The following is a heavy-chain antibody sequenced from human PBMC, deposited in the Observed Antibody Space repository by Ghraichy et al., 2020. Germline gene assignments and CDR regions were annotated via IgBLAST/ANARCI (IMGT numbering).Heavy chain of an antibody. D-gene: IGHD3-10*01. CDR1: GFALPNDW. CDR3: ATGFGAFGI. V-gene: IGHV3-7*01. CDR2: IKKDGSDK. Sequence: GGSLRLSCIASGFALPNDWMTWVRQAPGKGLQWVANIKKDGSDKYYVDSVRGRFTVSRDNAKNTLYLQMDNLRAEDTGLYYCATGFGAFGIWGHGTMVIVSS. J-gene: IGHJ3*02.